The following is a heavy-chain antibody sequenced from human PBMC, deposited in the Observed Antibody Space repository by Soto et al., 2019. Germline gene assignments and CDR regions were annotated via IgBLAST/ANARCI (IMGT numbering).Heavy chain of an antibody. J-gene: IGHJ4*02. CDR2: ISAYNGDT. CDR3: ARTGRFLEWLSTFDY. V-gene: IGHV1-18*01. Sequence: QVPLVQSGAEVAKPGASVKVSCKSSGYTFSDYGISWVRQAPGQGLEWMGWISAYNGDTNYAHKFQGRVNMTTDTSTSTAYLELRSLRSDDTAVYYCARTGRFLEWLSTFDYWGQGNLVTVSS. D-gene: IGHD3-3*01. CDR1: GYTFSDYG.